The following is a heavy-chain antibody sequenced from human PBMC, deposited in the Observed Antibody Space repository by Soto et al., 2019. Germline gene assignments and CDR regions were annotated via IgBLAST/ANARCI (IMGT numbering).Heavy chain of an antibody. CDR1: GFTFSNYG. Sequence: QEQLVESGGGVDQPGRSLRLSCEASGFTFSNYGMHWVREAPGKGLDWVAAISSDGSKEYYADTVKGRFTISRDNSKSTVYLQMNSLRAEDTAVYYVSMVRGARIHGMDVWGQGTTVPVYS. V-gene: IGHV3-30*03. D-gene: IGHD3-10*01. CDR3: SMVRGARIHGMDV. CDR2: ISSDGSKE. J-gene: IGHJ6*02.